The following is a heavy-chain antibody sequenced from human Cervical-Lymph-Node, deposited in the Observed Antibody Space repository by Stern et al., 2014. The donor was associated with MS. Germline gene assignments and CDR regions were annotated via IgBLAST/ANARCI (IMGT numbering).Heavy chain of an antibody. Sequence: VQLVESGGGVVQPGRSLRLSCAASGFTFSSYGMHWVRQAPGKGLEWVAVIWYDGSNKYYADSMKGRFTISRDNSKNTLYLQMNSLRAEDTAVYYCARDYGAVAGTVDYWGQGTLVTVSS. V-gene: IGHV3-33*01. CDR2: IWYDGSNK. J-gene: IGHJ4*02. CDR1: GFTFSSYG. CDR3: ARDYGAVAGTVDY. D-gene: IGHD6-19*01.